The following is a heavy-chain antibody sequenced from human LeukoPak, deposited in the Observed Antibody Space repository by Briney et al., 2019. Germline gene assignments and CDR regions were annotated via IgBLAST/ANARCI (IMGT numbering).Heavy chain of an antibody. D-gene: IGHD3-3*01. CDR1: GGSISNYS. CDR2: IYTSGST. J-gene: IGHJ6*02. Sequence: PSETLSLTCSVSGGSISNYSWSWIRQPAGKGLEWIGRIYTSGSTNYNPSLKSRVTMSVDTSKNQFSLKLSSVTAADTAVYYCAGGGFLEWLPGGYYYGMDVWGQGTTVTVSS. V-gene: IGHV4-4*07. CDR3: AGGGFLEWLPGGYYYGMDV.